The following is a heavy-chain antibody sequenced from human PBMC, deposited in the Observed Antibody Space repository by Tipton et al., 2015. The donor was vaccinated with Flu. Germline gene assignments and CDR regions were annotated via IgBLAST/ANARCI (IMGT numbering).Heavy chain of an antibody. CDR3: ARGGDYDILAD. D-gene: IGHD3-9*01. CDR2: IYYSGGT. V-gene: IGHV4-31*03. CDR1: GGSISSGGYY. J-gene: IGHJ4*02. Sequence: TLSLTCTVSGGSISSGGYYWSWIRQHPGKGLEWIGYIYYSGGTYYNPSLKSRVTISVDTSKNQFSLKLSSVTAADTAVYYCARGGDYDILADWGQGTLVTVSS.